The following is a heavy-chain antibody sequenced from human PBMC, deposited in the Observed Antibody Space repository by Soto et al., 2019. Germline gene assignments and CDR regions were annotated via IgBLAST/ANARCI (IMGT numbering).Heavy chain of an antibody. CDR3: ARVGQSIAARRGLDI. CDR2: IYYSGSA. V-gene: IGHV4-59*01. D-gene: IGHD6-6*01. CDR1: GGSIGGYY. Sequence: SETLSLTCTGFGGSIGGYYWSWIRRSPGKGLEWIGSIYYSGSALYNPSLKSRVTISLDTSKNQFSLKVTSVTPADTAVYFCARVGQSIAARRGLDIWGQGTMITVSS. J-gene: IGHJ3*02.